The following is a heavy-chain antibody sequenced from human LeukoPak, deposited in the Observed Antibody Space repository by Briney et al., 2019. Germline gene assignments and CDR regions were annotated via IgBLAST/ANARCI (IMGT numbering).Heavy chain of an antibody. J-gene: IGHJ5*02. CDR3: ARAVTTMTNWFDP. Sequence: PSETLSLTCTVSGGSISSYYWGWIRQPPGKGLEWIGSIYHSGSTYYNPSLKSRVTISVDTSKNQFSLKLSSVTAADTAVYYCARAVTTMTNWFDPWGQGTLVTVSS. CDR2: IYHSGST. D-gene: IGHD4-17*01. CDR1: GGSISSYY. V-gene: IGHV4-38-2*02.